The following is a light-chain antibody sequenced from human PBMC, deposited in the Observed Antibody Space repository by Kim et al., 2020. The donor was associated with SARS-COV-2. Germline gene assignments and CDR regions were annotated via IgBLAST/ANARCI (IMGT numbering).Light chain of an antibody. CDR3: LQHRTYPIT. CDR2: GAS. Sequence: ASVGDRVTLTCRASQDIGNDLGWYQQSPGRAPQRLIYGASSLQSGVPSRFSGSGSESEFTLTINSLQPEDFATYFCLQHRTYPITFGQGTRLEIK. V-gene: IGKV1-17*01. J-gene: IGKJ5*01. CDR1: QDIGND.